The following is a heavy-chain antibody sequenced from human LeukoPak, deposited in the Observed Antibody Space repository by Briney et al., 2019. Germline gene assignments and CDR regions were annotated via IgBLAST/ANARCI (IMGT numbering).Heavy chain of an antibody. CDR3: AREPAGYVDY. Sequence: GGSLRLSCAASGFTFSDYYMSWIRQAPGKGLEWVSYISSSGSTIYYADSVKGRFTISRDNSKNTLYLQMNNLRAEDTALYYCAREPAGYVDYWGQGILVTVSS. CDR2: ISSSGSTI. D-gene: IGHD6-13*01. CDR1: GFTFSDYY. V-gene: IGHV3-11*01. J-gene: IGHJ4*02.